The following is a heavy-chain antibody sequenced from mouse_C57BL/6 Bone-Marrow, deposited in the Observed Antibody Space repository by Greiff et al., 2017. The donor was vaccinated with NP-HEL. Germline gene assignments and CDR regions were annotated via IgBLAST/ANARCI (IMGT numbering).Heavy chain of an antibody. CDR3: AIREGYCYGSSPWAWFAY. J-gene: IGHJ3*01. Sequence: VQLQQPGAELVKPGASVKVSCKASGYTFTSYWMHWVKQRPGQGLEWIGRIHPSDSDTNYNQKFKGKATLTVDKSSSTAYMQLSSLTSEDSAVYYCAIREGYCYGSSPWAWFAYGGQGTGVTVTA. D-gene: IGHD1-1*01. CDR1: GYTFTSYW. CDR2: IHPSDSDT. V-gene: IGHV1-74*01.